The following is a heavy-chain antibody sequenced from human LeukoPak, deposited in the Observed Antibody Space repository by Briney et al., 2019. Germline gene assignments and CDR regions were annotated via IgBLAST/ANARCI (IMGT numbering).Heavy chain of an antibody. Sequence: PGGSLRLSCAASGFTVSSSYMTWVRQAPGKGLEWVSVIYSGGSTYYADSLKGRFTLSRDNSDNTLYLQMNNLRAEDTAVYYCARRNHKVPGGWFDPWGQGTLVTVSS. CDR3: ARRNHKVPGGWFDP. D-gene: IGHD1-14*01. J-gene: IGHJ5*02. CDR1: GFTVSSSY. V-gene: IGHV3-66*04. CDR2: IYSGGST.